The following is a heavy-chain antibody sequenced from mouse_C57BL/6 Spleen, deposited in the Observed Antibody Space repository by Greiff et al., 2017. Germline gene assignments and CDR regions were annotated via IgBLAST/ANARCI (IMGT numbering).Heavy chain of an antibody. CDR1: GFTFTDYY. J-gene: IGHJ2*01. V-gene: IGHV7-3*01. CDR2: IRNKANGYTT. CDR3: ARYWGTVFDY. D-gene: IGHD1-1*01. Sequence: EVKLVESGGGLVQPGGSLSLSCAASGFTFTDYYMSWVRQPPGKALEWLGFIRNKANGYTTEYSASVKGRFTISRDNSQSILYLQMNALRAEDSATYYCARYWGTVFDYWGQGTTLTVSS.